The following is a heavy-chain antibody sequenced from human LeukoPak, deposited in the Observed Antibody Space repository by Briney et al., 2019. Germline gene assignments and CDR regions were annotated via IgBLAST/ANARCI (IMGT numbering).Heavy chain of an antibody. CDR2: ISDIGVHT. V-gene: IGHV3-23*01. CDR3: AEGGKFSCSGHLDD. J-gene: IGHJ4*02. Sequence: VGCLRVSCAASRFTLKKYTMTWVREAPGKGLGCGSSISDIGVHTYYADSVKGRFTISRDNSKNTLYLQMNSLRVEDTAIYYCAEGGKFSCSGHLDDWGQGTLVTVSS. CDR1: RFTLKKYT. D-gene: IGHD1-14*01.